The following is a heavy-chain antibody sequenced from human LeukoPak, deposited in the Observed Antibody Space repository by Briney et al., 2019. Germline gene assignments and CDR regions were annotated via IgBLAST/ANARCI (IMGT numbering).Heavy chain of an antibody. J-gene: IGHJ5*02. V-gene: IGHV3-11*01. CDR2: VSGSGGTL. CDR3: ARGVAKIS. Sequence: GGSLRLSCAASGFFFNDYYMGWIRQAPGKGLEWVAYVSGSGGTLYYADSVQGRFTISRHNVKKSLYLQMDNLRVDDTAVYYCARGVAKISWGQGTLVTVSS. D-gene: IGHD5-12*01. CDR1: GFFFNDYY.